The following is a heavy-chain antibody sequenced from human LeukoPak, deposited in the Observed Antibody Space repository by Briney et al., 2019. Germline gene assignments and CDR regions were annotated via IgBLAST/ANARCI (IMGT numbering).Heavy chain of an antibody. CDR3: ARRAGGSSFDF. Sequence: SGPTLVNPTQTLTLTCSFSGFSLSPSEMGVGWIRQPPGKALEWLAIIYWDGDKRYSPSLKSRLTITKDTSKDQVVLTMSNMDPVDTATYYCARRAGGSSFDFWGPGTLVTVSS. V-gene: IGHV2-5*02. J-gene: IGHJ4*02. CDR1: GFSLSPSEMG. CDR2: IYWDGDK. D-gene: IGHD3-10*01.